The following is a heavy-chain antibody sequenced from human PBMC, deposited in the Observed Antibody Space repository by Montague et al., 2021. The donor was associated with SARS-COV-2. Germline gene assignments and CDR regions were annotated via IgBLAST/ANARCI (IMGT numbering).Heavy chain of an antibody. J-gene: IGHJ4*02. CDR2: IYSSGST. D-gene: IGHD3-22*01. V-gene: IGHV4-59*01. Sequence: SETLSLTCTVSGASMSGSYWGWVRQPPGKGPEWIGNIYSSGSTHHNPSLKSRVTISVDTSKSQFSLRLTSVTAADTAVYYCVREGRSSAYAMDYWGQGTLVTVSS. CDR1: GASMSGSY. CDR3: VREGRSSAYAMDY.